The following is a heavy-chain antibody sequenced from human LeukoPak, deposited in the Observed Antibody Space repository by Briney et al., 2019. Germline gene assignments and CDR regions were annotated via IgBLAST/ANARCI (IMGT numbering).Heavy chain of an antibody. Sequence: TGGSLRLSCAASGFTFSDYSMNWVRQAPGKGLHWVSFISSDGNTIFYADSVKGRFTISRDNAKNSLYLQMNSLRDEDTAVYYLSRKSGSPARFDPWGQGTLVTVSS. D-gene: IGHD2-2*01. CDR1: GFTFSDYS. V-gene: IGHV3-48*02. CDR3: SRKSGSPARFDP. J-gene: IGHJ5*02. CDR2: ISSDGNTI.